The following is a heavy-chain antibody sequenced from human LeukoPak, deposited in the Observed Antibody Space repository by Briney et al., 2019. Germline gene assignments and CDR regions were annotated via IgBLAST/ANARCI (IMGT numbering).Heavy chain of an antibody. J-gene: IGHJ6*03. CDR2: INWNGDNT. Sequence: RPGGSLRLSRAASGFTFDDYGMSWVRQVPGKGLEWGSGINWNGDNTAYADSVKGRVTISRDNAKNSLYLQMNSLIAEDTAFYYCVRRVTLDFYYYYMDVWGKGTTVTVSS. CDR1: GFTFDDYG. CDR3: VRRVTLDFYYYYMDV. D-gene: IGHD2-21*02. V-gene: IGHV3-20*04.